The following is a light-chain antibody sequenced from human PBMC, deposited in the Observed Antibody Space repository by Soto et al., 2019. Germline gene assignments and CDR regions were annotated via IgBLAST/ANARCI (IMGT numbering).Light chain of an antibody. J-gene: IGLJ2*01. CDR1: SSNIGGFP. CDR3: AAWDDNLSGVI. V-gene: IGLV1-44*01. Sequence: QSVLTQPPSASATPGQRVSISCSGGSSNIGGFPVNWYQHLPGVAPRLLIYHNTQRPSGVPDRFSGSKSGTSASLAISGLQPEDEGDYYCAAWDDNLSGVIFGGGTKLTVL. CDR2: HNT.